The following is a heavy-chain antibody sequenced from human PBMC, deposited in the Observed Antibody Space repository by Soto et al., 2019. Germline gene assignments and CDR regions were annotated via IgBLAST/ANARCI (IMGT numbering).Heavy chain of an antibody. CDR2: ISYDGSNK. Sequence: PGGSLRLSCAASGFTFSSYAMHWVRQAPGKGLEWVAVISYDGSNKYYADSVKGRFTISRDNSKNTLYLQMNSLRAEDTAVYYCARDELLWFGELSHHHSFDYWSQGTLVTVSS. D-gene: IGHD3-10*01. V-gene: IGHV3-30-3*01. J-gene: IGHJ4*02. CDR3: ARDELLWFGELSHHHSFDY. CDR1: GFTFSSYA.